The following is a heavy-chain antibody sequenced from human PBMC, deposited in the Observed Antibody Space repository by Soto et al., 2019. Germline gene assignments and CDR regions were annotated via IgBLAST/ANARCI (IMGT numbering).Heavy chain of an antibody. V-gene: IGHV3-23*01. Sequence: GGSLRLSCAASGFTFNTYAMSWVRQAPGKGLEWVSAISGSGISTYYADSVKGRFTISRDNSKNTLYLQMNSLRAEDTAVYYCATEYCSGGSCYSVQGNSYYYGMDVWGQGTTVTVSS. CDR2: ISGSGIST. CDR3: ATEYCSGGSCYSVQGNSYYYGMDV. CDR1: GFTFNTYA. D-gene: IGHD2-15*01. J-gene: IGHJ6*02.